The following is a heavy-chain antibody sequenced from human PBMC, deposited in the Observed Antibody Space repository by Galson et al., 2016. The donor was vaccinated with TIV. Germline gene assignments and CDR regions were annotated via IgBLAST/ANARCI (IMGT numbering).Heavy chain of an antibody. Sequence: SVKVSCKVSGNSLNELVIHWVRQAPGKGLEWMGGFDPEVSKTVYAQKLEGRVTLTADTSRDTAFLELSSLSFEDTAVYYCASVAWFPGLSLDNWGQGTLVIVSS. CDR3: ASVAWFPGLSLDN. CDR1: GNSLNELV. D-gene: IGHD2/OR15-2a*01. J-gene: IGHJ4*02. CDR2: FDPEVSKT. V-gene: IGHV1-24*01.